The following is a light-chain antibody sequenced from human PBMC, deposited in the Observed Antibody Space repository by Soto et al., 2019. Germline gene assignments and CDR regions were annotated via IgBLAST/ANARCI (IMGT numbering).Light chain of an antibody. CDR1: QSMSSG. V-gene: IGKV1-5*01. CDR3: QQYNSYWT. CDR2: DAS. J-gene: IGKJ1*01. Sequence: DIQRTQSASTLSASIGDRVPIAFRASQSMSSGLAWYQQKPGKAPKLLIYDASSLESGVPSRFSGSGSGTEFTLTISSLQPDDFATYYCQQYNSYWTFGQGTKVDIK.